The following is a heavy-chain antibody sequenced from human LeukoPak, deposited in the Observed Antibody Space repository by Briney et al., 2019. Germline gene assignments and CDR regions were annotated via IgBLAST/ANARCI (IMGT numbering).Heavy chain of an antibody. Sequence: SGGSLRLSCAASGFTFDDYGMRWVRRAPGKGLEWVSGINWNGGSTGYADSVKGRFTISRDNAKNSLYLQMNSLRADDTALYYCARGGGIGADLDFWGQGTLVTVSS. J-gene: IGHJ4*02. CDR3: ARGGGIGADLDF. CDR2: INWNGGST. V-gene: IGHV3-20*04. CDR1: GFTFDDYG. D-gene: IGHD6-13*01.